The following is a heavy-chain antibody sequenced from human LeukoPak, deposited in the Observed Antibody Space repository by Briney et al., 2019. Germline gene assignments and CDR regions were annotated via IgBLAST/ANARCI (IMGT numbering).Heavy chain of an antibody. CDR1: SGTIYTYY. V-gene: IGHV4-4*07. Sequence: SETLSLTCSVSSGTIYTYYWRWIRQPAGKGLEWIGRVHRSGNTNYNPSLQSRVTMSVDTSKNQISLRLRFVTAADTAVYYCARDDMEYSAHYGMDVWGQGTAVTVSS. CDR3: ARDDMEYSAHYGMDV. D-gene: IGHD3-3*01. CDR2: VHRSGNT. J-gene: IGHJ6*02.